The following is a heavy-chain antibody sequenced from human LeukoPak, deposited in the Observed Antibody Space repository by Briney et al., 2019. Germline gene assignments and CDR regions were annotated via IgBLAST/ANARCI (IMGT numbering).Heavy chain of an antibody. Sequence: GASVKVSCKASGYTFTSCGISWVRQAPGQGLEWLGWISAYNGNTNYAQKLQGRVTMTTDTSTSTAYMELRSLRSDDTAVYYCARAGKRSSYYYYYYMGVWGKGTTVTVSS. D-gene: IGHD3-10*01. V-gene: IGHV1-18*01. CDR2: ISAYNGNT. CDR1: GYTFTSCG. CDR3: ARAGKRSSYYYYYYMGV. J-gene: IGHJ6*03.